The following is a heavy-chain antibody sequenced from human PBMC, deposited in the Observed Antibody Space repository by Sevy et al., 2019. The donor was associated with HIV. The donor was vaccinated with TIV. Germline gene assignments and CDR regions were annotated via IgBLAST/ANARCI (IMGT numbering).Heavy chain of an antibody. CDR1: GGSISSYY. Sequence: SGTLSLTCTVSGGSISSYYWSWIRQPAGKGLEWIGRIYTSGSTNYNPSLKSRVTMSVDTSKNQFSLKLSSVTAADTAVYYCARDLSASITMIVEGAFDIWGQGTMVTVSS. CDR2: IYTSGST. CDR3: ARDLSASITMIVEGAFDI. D-gene: IGHD3-22*01. J-gene: IGHJ3*02. V-gene: IGHV4-4*07.